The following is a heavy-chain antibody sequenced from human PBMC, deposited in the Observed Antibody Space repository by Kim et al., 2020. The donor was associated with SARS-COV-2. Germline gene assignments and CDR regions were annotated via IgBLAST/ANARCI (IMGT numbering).Heavy chain of an antibody. J-gene: IGHJ2*01. CDR1: GGSISSSDYY. CDR3: ARRLRNVYFDL. CDR2: IYYSGST. D-gene: IGHD1-1*01. Sequence: SETLSLTCSVSGGSISSSDYYWGWIRQPPGKGLEWIATIYYSGSTYYNPSIKGRVTISVDTSKKQFSLRLSSVTAADAAVYYCARRLRNVYFDLWGRGTLVTVSS. V-gene: IGHV4-39*01.